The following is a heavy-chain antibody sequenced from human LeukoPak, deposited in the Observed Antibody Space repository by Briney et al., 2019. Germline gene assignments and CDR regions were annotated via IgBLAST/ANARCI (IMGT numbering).Heavy chain of an antibody. Sequence: SETLSLTCAVYGGSFSGYYWSWIRQPPGKGLEWIGEINHSGSTNYNPSLKSRVTISVDTSKNQFSLKLSSVTAADTAVYYCARELGYYGSGSPSVFDYWGQGTLVTVSS. CDR3: ARELGYYGSGSPSVFDY. V-gene: IGHV4-34*01. CDR1: GGSFSGYY. CDR2: INHSGST. D-gene: IGHD3-10*01. J-gene: IGHJ4*02.